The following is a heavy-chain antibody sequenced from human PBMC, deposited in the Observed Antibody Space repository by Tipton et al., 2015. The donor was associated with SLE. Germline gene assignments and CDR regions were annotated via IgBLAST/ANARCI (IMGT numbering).Heavy chain of an antibody. J-gene: IGHJ4*02. Sequence: SLRLSCAASEFIVRSHYMSWVRQAPGKGLEWVSVIYSGETTYYADSVKGRFAISRDNSKNTLYLQMNSLRPEDTAVYYCATLWGYCSVGRCYSAFWGQGTLVTVSS. CDR1: EFIVRSHY. CDR2: IYSGETT. V-gene: IGHV3-53*05. D-gene: IGHD2-15*01. CDR3: ATLWGYCSVGRCYSAF.